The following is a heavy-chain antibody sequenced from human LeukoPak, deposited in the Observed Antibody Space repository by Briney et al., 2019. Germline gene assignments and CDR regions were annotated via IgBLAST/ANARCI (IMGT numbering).Heavy chain of an antibody. D-gene: IGHD1-7*01. J-gene: IGHJ4*02. CDR2: ITSSSIHI. CDR1: GFTFTTYA. CDR3: ARAPNWDYHYFDY. V-gene: IGHV3-21*01. Sequence: GGSLRLSCSASGFTFTTYAMNWVRQAPGKGLEWVSSITSSSIHIYYADSVKGRFTISRDNAKNSLFLQMNSLRAEDTAVYYCARAPNWDYHYFDYWGQGTLVTVSS.